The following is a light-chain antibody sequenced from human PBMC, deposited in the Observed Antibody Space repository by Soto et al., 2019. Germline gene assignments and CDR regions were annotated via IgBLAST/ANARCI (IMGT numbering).Light chain of an antibody. V-gene: IGKV3-20*01. J-gene: IGKJ1*01. Sequence: EIVLTQSPGTLSLSPGERATLSCRASQTVSRTFLVWYQQKPGQAPRPLIHGASSRATGIPDRFSGSGSGTDFTLTINRLEAEDFAVYYCQQYYSTPWEFGQGTKVEIK. CDR1: QTVSRTF. CDR3: QQYYSTPWE. CDR2: GAS.